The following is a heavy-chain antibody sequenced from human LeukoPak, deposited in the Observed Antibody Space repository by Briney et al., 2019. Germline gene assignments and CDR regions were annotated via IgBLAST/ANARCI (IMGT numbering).Heavy chain of an antibody. CDR2: INTSGSS. D-gene: IGHD5-18*01. CDR3: AREEWLRIDY. Sequence: SETLSLTCTVSGGSISSYYWSWIRQPAGKGLEWIGRINTSGSSNYNPSLRSRVTMSVDTSKNQFSLNLSSVTAADTAVYYCAREEWLRIDYWGQGTLVTVSS. J-gene: IGHJ4*02. V-gene: IGHV4-4*07. CDR1: GGSISSYY.